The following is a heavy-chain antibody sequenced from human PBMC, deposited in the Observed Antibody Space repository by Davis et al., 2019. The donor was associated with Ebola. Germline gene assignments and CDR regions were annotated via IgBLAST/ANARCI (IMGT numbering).Heavy chain of an antibody. V-gene: IGHV1-18*01. D-gene: IGHD2-15*01. CDR2: ISAYNGNT. Sequence: ASVRVSCKASGYTFTSYGISWVRQAPGQGLEWMGWISAYNGNTNYAQKLQGRVTMTTDTSTSTAYMELRSLRSDDTAVYYCARTLGYCSGGSCYVDLAWFDPWGQGTLVTVSS. CDR1: GYTFTSYG. CDR3: ARTLGYCSGGSCYVDLAWFDP. J-gene: IGHJ5*02.